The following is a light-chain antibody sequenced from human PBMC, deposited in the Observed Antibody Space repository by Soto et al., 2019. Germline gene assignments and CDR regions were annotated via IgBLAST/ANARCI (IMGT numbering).Light chain of an antibody. CDR1: QSVFFSSNNNNY. Sequence: DIVMTQSPDSLAVSVGERATINCKSSQSVFFSSNNNNYLAWYQQKPGQPPRLLIYWASTRQSGVPDRFSGSGSGTDVALTISSLQAEDVAVYYCQQYYSTPYTLGQGTKLEIK. V-gene: IGKV4-1*01. J-gene: IGKJ2*01. CDR2: WAS. CDR3: QQYYSTPYT.